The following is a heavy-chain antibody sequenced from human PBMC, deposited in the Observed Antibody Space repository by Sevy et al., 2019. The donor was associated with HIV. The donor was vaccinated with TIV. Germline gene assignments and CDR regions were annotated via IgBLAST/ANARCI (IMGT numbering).Heavy chain of an antibody. Sequence: SETLSLTCTVSGGSVTSDSYYWTWIRQPPGKGLECLGYMFYTGSTNYNPSLMSRVTISVDTSKNQFSLKLISVTAADTAVYYCARMGGLTDYGMDVWGQGTTVTVSS. CDR3: ARMGGLTDYGMDV. V-gene: IGHV4-61*01. CDR1: GGSVTSDSYY. J-gene: IGHJ6*02. CDR2: MFYTGST. D-gene: IGHD1-26*01.